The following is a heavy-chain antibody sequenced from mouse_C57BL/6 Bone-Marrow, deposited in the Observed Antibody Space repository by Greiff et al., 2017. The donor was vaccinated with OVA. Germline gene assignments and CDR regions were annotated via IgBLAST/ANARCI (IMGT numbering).Heavy chain of an antibody. J-gene: IGHJ1*03. CDR2: ISNGGGST. Sequence: EVQGVESGGGLVQPGGSLKLSCAASGFTFSDYYMYWVRQTPEKRLEWVAYISNGGGSTYYPDTVKGRFTISRDNAKNTLYLQMSRLKSEDTAMYYCARHPFRRYWYFDVWGTGTTVTVSS. V-gene: IGHV5-12*01. CDR3: ARHPFRRYWYFDV. CDR1: GFTFSDYY.